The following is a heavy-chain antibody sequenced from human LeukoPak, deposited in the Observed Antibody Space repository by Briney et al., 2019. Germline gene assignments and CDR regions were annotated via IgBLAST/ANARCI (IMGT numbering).Heavy chain of an antibody. CDR2: INPNSGAT. CDR1: GYTFTSYY. CDR3: AKVGPGIAAAFGY. V-gene: IGHV1-2*02. J-gene: IGHJ4*02. Sequence: VSVKLSCKASGYTFTSYYMHWVRQAPGQGLEWMGWINPNSGATNYAQKFQGRVTMTRDTSISTAYMELSRLRSDDTAVYYCAKVGPGIAAAFGYWGQGTLVTVSS. D-gene: IGHD6-13*01.